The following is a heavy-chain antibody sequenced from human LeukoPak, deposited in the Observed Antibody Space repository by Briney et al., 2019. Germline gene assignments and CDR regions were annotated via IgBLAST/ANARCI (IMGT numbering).Heavy chain of an antibody. J-gene: IGHJ4*02. CDR1: GGSISSANW. Sequence: SQTLSLTCAVSGGSISSANWWTWVRQPPGKGLEWIGVIYHSGSTNYNPSLKSRVTISVDKSKMQFSLKLSSVTAADAAVYYCARNGGNSDVDDWGQGTLVTVSS. D-gene: IGHD4-23*01. CDR3: ARNGGNSDVDD. CDR2: IYHSGST. V-gene: IGHV4-4*02.